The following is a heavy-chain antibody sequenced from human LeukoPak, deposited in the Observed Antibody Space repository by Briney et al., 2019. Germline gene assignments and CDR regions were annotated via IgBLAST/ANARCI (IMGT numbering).Heavy chain of an antibody. J-gene: IGHJ6*02. Sequence: ASVKVSCKASGYTFTSYDISWVRQATGQGLEWMGWMNPNSGNTGYAQKFQGRVTMTRNTSISTAYMELSSLRSGDTAVYYCARAATMVRGVIRYYYYYGMDVWGQGTTVTVSS. CDR2: MNPNSGNT. D-gene: IGHD3-10*01. CDR1: GYTFTSYD. CDR3: ARAATMVRGVIRYYYYYGMDV. V-gene: IGHV1-8*01.